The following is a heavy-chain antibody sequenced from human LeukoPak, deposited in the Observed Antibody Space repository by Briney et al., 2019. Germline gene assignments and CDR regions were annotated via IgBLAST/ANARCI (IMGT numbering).Heavy chain of an antibody. D-gene: IGHD4-11*01. Sequence: GGSLRPSCAASGFTFSDYYMSWIRQAPGKGLEWVAHINQDGSARYYVDSVKGRFTISRDNAQDSVFLQMNSLIAEDTAVYFCAREGYSSSAATYWGQGTLVAVSS. J-gene: IGHJ4*02. CDR1: GFTFSDYY. V-gene: IGHV3-7*01. CDR3: AREGYSSSAATY. CDR2: INQDGSAR.